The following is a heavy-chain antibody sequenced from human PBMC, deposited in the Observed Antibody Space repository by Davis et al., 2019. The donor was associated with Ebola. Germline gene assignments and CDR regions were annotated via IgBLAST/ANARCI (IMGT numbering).Heavy chain of an antibody. CDR3: ARLKWRKAYYVAPDV. CDR2: INHSGGT. Sequence: PSETLSLTCAVYGGSFSDYHWSWIRQPPGKGLEWIGEINHSGGTNYNPSLKSRVTISVDTSKNQFSLRLRSVTAADTAIYYCARLKWRKAYYVAPDVWGRGTTVTVSS. V-gene: IGHV4-34*01. J-gene: IGHJ6*04. CDR1: GGSFSDYH. D-gene: IGHD3-10*02.